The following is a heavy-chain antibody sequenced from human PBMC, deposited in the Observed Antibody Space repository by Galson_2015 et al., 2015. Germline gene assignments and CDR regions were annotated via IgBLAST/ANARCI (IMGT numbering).Heavy chain of an antibody. Sequence: SLRLSCAASGFTFSSYGMHWVRQAPGKGLEWVAVIWYDGSNKYYADSVKGRFTISRDNSKNTLYLQMNSLRAEDTAVYYCARGGSWGLGDAFEIWGQGTMVTVSS. CDR2: IWYDGSNK. D-gene: IGHD6-13*01. CDR3: ARGGSWGLGDAFEI. CDR1: GFTFSSYG. J-gene: IGHJ3*02. V-gene: IGHV3-33*01.